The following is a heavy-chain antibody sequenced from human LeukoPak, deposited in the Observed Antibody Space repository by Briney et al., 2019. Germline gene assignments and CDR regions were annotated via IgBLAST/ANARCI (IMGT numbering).Heavy chain of an antibody. J-gene: IGHJ4*02. CDR2: INHSGST. V-gene: IGHV4-34*01. CDR1: GGSFSGYY. Sequence: SETLSLTCAVYGGSFSGYYWSWIRQPPGKGLEWIGEINHSGSTNYNPSLKSRVTISVDTSKNQFSLKLSSVTAADTAVYYCARVAGVEVTTVWYFDYWGQGTLVTVSS. CDR3: ARVAGVEVTTVWYFDY. D-gene: IGHD1-14*01.